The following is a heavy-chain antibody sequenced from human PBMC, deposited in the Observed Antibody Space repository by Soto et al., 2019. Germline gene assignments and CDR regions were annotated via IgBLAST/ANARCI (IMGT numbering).Heavy chain of an antibody. J-gene: IGHJ4*02. CDR1: GYTFTSYG. CDR3: ARKSSGIAARATYDY. Sequence: GASVKVSCKASGYTFTSYGISWVRQAPGQGLEWMGWISAYNGNTNYAQKLQGRVTMTTDTSTSTAYMELRSLRSDDTAVYYCARKSSGIAARATYDYWGQGTLVTVSS. D-gene: IGHD6-6*01. CDR2: ISAYNGNT. V-gene: IGHV1-18*01.